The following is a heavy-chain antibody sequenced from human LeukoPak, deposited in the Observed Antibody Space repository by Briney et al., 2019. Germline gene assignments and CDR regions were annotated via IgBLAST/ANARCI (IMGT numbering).Heavy chain of an antibody. CDR1: GGSLSSSSYY. CDR3: ARQFRQLGRNYYFDY. J-gene: IGHJ4*02. D-gene: IGHD7-27*01. CDR2: IYYSGST. V-gene: IGHV4-39*01. Sequence: SDTLSLTCNVSGGSLSSSSYYWGWIRQPPGKGLEWIGSIYYSGSTYYNSPLKSRVTISVDTSKNQFSLKLSSVTAADTAVYYCARQFRQLGRNYYFDYWGQGTLVTVSS.